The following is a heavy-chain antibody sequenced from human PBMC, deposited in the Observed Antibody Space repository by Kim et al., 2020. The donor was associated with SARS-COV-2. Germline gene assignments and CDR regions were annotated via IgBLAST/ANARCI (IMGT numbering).Heavy chain of an antibody. CDR2: ISSSSSYT. D-gene: IGHD3-10*01. CDR3: ARDSDYYGSGSYWDNWFDP. CDR1: GFTFSDYY. V-gene: IGHV3-11*05. Sequence: GGSLRLSCAASGFTFSDYYMSWIRQAPGKGLEWVSYISSSSSYTNYADSVKGRFTISRDNAKNSLYLQMNSLRAEDTAVYYCARDSDYYGSGSYWDNWFDPWGQGTLVTVSS. J-gene: IGHJ5*02.